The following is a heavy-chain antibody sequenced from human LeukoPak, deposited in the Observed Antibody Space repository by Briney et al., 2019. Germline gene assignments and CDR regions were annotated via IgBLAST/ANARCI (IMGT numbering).Heavy chain of an antibody. CDR3: AKDQVAVAAAIDY. V-gene: IGHV3-23*01. CDR1: GFTFSSYG. Sequence: GRSLRLSCAASGFTFSSYGMSWVRQAPGKGLEWVSAISGSGGSTYYADSVKGRFTISRDNSKNTLYLQMNGLRAEDTAVYYCAKDQVAVAAAIDYWGQGTLVTVSS. CDR2: ISGSGGST. J-gene: IGHJ4*02. D-gene: IGHD6-19*01.